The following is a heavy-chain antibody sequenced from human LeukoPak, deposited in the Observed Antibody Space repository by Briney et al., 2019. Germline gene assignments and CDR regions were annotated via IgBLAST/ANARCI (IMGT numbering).Heavy chain of an antibody. CDR2: INPNSGGT. D-gene: IGHD6-19*01. J-gene: IGHJ5*02. CDR1: GYTFTGYY. CDR3: ARYSSGWYWNYNWFDP. V-gene: IGHV1-2*02. Sequence: ASVKVSCKASGYTFTGYYMHWVRQAPGQGLEWMGWINPNSGGTNYAQKLQGRVTMTTDTSTSTAYMELRSLRSDDTAVYYCARYSSGWYWNYNWFDPWGQGTLVTVSS.